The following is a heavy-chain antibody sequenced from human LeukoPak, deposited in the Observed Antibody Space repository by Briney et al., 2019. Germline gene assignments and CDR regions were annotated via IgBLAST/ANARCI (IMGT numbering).Heavy chain of an antibody. D-gene: IGHD3-22*01. J-gene: IGHJ4*02. CDR2: INPNSGGT. Sequence: ASVKVSCKASGYTFTGYYMHWVRQAPGQGLEWMGWINPNSGGTNYAQKFQGRVTMTRGTSISTAYMELSRLRSDDTAVYYCARTYYYDSSGYLKPFGYWGQGTLVTVSS. CDR1: GYTFTGYY. V-gene: IGHV1-2*02. CDR3: ARTYYYDSSGYLKPFGY.